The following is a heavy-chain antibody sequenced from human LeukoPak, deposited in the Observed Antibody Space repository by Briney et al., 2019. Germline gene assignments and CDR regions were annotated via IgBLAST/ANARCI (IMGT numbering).Heavy chain of an antibody. V-gene: IGHV1-2*02. J-gene: IGHJ4*02. D-gene: IGHD6-13*01. CDR3: ARDPGIAAAGTLDY. CDR1: GYTFTGYY. Sequence: ASVKVSYKASGYTFTGYYMHWVRQAPGQGLEWMGWINPNSGGTNYAQKFQGRVTMTRDTSISTAYMELSRLRSDDTAVYYCARDPGIAAAGTLDYWGQGTLVTVSS. CDR2: INPNSGGT.